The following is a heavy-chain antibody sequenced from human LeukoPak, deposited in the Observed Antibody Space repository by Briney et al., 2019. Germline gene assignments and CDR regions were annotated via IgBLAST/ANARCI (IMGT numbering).Heavy chain of an antibody. CDR3: ADYRKPQGLDY. CDR2: IDATGSDT. V-gene: IGHV3-23*01. Sequence: GGSLRLSCAVSGFPFSISAMTWVRQAPGQGLEWVSAIDATGSDTYYTDSVKGRFTISRDNSKNTVYLQMNSLRAEDTAVYYCADYRKPQGLDYWGQGTLVTVSS. CDR1: GFPFSISA. D-gene: IGHD1-14*01. J-gene: IGHJ4*02.